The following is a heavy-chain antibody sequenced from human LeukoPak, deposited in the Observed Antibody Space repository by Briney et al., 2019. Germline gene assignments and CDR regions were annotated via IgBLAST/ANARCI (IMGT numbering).Heavy chain of an antibody. D-gene: IGHD6-13*01. V-gene: IGHV4-59*01. Sequence: PSETLSLTCTVSGGSISSYFWNWIRQPPGKGLEWIGYIHYTGSTNYNPSLKSRVTISKDTSKNQFSLKLTSVTAADTAVYYCARLADSSSWYPDYWGQGTLVTVSS. CDR3: ARLADSSSWYPDY. CDR2: IHYTGST. CDR1: GGSISSYF. J-gene: IGHJ4*02.